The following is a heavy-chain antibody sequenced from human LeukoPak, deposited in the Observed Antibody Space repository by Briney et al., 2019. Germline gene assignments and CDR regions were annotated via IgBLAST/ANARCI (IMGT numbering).Heavy chain of an antibody. CDR1: GDSVNTGDDY. CDR3: ARHRLATIRAPFDH. D-gene: IGHD5-12*01. CDR2: IHYSGTT. J-gene: IGHJ4*02. Sequence: SETLSLTCTVSGDSVNTGDDYWGWIRQPPGRGLEWIGTIHYSGTTYYNPSLKSRVSISVETSKNHFSLKVTSVTAADTAVYFCARHRLATIRAPFDHWGQGALVTVSS. V-gene: IGHV4-39*01.